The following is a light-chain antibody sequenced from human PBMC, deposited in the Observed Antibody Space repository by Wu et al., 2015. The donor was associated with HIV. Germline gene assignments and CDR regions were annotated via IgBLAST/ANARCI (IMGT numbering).Light chain of an antibody. CDR1: QSIHSN. Sequence: EIVMTQSPATLSTSPGSTASLSCRASQSIHSNLAWYQQKSGQPPRLLIHDAFTRAKDVPARFVGSGSGTEFSLTITTLQPEDFATYYCQQFGTWPYSFGGGT. V-gene: IGKV3-15*01. J-gene: IGKJ4*01. CDR3: QQFGTWPYS. CDR2: DAF.